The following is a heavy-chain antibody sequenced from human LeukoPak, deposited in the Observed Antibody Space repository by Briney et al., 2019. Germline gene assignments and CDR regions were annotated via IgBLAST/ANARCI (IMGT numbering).Heavy chain of an antibody. J-gene: IGHJ3*02. Sequence: GGSLRLSCEASGFIFSDYYMSWTRQAPGKGLEWVSYISSSGRTTNYADSVKGRFTISRDNAKRSLYLHLKSLRAEDTAVYYCAREGGGKGAFDIWGQGTVVTVSS. CDR3: AREGGGKGAFDI. CDR2: ISSSGRTT. CDR1: GFIFSDYY. V-gene: IGHV3-11*01. D-gene: IGHD4-23*01.